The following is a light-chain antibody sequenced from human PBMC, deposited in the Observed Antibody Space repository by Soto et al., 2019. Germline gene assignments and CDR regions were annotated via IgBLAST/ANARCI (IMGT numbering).Light chain of an antibody. CDR3: QQGYNTPLT. V-gene: IGKV1-39*01. CDR2: TAS. Sequence: DIQMTQSPSSLSASVGDRVTITCRASQNIYTYLTWYQQKPGGAPNLLIFTASSLQSGVPSRFSGSGSGTDFTLTISSLQPEDFATYFCQQGYNTPLTFGGGTKVEIK. CDR1: QNIYTY. J-gene: IGKJ4*01.